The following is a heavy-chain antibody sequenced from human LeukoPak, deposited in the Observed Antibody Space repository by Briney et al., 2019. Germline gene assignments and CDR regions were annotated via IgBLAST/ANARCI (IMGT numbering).Heavy chain of an antibody. Sequence: SETLSLTCTVSGGSISSSSYYWGWIRQPPGKGLGWIGSIYYSGSTYYNPSLKSRVTISVDTSRNQFSLKLSSVTAADTAVYYCARQGGSGSLYWGQGTLVTVSS. CDR2: IYYSGST. D-gene: IGHD3-10*01. V-gene: IGHV4-39*01. CDR3: ARQGGSGSLY. J-gene: IGHJ4*02. CDR1: GGSISSSSYY.